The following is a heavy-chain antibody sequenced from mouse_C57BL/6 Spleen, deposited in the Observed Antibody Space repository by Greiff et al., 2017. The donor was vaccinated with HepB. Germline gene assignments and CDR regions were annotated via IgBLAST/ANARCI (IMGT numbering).Heavy chain of an antibody. CDR2: IYPGSGST. Sequence: VQLQQPGAELVKPGASVKMSCKASGYTFTSYWITWVKQRPGQGLEWIGDIYPGSGSTNYNEKFKSKATLTVDTSSSTAYMQLSSLTSEDSAVYYCARSLYYDYDDWYFDVWGTGTTVTVSS. D-gene: IGHD2-4*01. CDR1: GYTFTSYW. CDR3: ARSLYYDYDDWYFDV. V-gene: IGHV1-55*01. J-gene: IGHJ1*03.